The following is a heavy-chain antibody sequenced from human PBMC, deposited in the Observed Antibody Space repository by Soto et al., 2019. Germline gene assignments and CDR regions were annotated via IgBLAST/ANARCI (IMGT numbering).Heavy chain of an antibody. CDR1: GYTFTGYY. CDR2: INPNSGGT. J-gene: IGHJ6*02. Sequence: ASVKVSCKASGYTFTGYYMHWVRQAPGQGLEWMGWINPNSGGTNCAQKFQGWVTMTRDTSISTAYMELSRLRSDDTAVYYCARNRDYYYYGMDVWGQGTTVIVSS. V-gene: IGHV1-2*04. CDR3: ARNRDYYYYGMDV.